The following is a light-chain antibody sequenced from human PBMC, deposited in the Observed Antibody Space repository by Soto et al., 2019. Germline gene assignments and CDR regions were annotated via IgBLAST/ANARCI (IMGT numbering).Light chain of an antibody. CDR3: CSYAGSSTFVYV. Sequence: QSVLTQPSSVSGSPGQSITISCTGNSSDVGSYNLASWYQQHPGKAPKLMIYEVSKRPSGVSNRFSGSKSGNTASLTISGLQAEDEADYYCCSYAGSSTFVYVFGTGTKVTVL. CDR2: EVS. V-gene: IGLV2-23*02. J-gene: IGLJ1*01. CDR1: SSDVGSYNL.